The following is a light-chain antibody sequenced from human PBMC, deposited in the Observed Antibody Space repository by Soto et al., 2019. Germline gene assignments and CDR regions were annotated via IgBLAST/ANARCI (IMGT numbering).Light chain of an antibody. Sequence: DIQMTQSPSTLSASVGDGVTITCRASQNINKWLAWYQQKPGKAPKLLIAKVSTLESGVPSRFSGSESGTDFTLTINCLPPDDFATYYCQQYDTYPWTFGQGTKVEVK. CDR1: QNINKW. J-gene: IGKJ1*01. CDR2: KVS. CDR3: QQYDTYPWT. V-gene: IGKV1-5*03.